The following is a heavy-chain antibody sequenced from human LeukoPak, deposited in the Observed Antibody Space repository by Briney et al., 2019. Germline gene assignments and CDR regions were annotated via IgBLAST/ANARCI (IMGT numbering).Heavy chain of an antibody. V-gene: IGHV4-59*10. CDR3: AREMVVAATGGFDY. CDR2: IYTSGST. Sequence: SETLSLTCAVYGGSFSSYYWSWIRQPAGKGLEWIGRIYTSGSTNYNPSLKSRVTISVDKSKNQFSLKLSSVTAADTAVYYCAREMVVAATGGFDYWGQGTLVTVSS. CDR1: GGSFSSYY. J-gene: IGHJ4*02. D-gene: IGHD2-15*01.